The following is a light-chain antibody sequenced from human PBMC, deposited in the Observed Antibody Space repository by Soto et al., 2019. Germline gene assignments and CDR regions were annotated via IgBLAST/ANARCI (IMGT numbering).Light chain of an antibody. CDR1: KIGSKS. CDR3: HVWDNSDLSL. V-gene: IGLV3-21*02. Sequence: SSSLTQPPSVSVAPGQTARITCGGDKIGSKSVHWYQQRPGQAPVLVVYDDADRPSGIPERFSGSNSGNTATLTITRVEAGDEADYYCHVWDNSDLSLFGGGTKVTV. CDR2: DDA. J-gene: IGLJ2*01.